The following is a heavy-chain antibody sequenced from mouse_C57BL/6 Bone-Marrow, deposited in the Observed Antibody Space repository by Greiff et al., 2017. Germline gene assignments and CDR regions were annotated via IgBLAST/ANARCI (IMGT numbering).Heavy chain of an antibody. CDR2: IHPNSGST. CDR1: GYTFTSYW. Sequence: QVQLKQPGAELVKPGASVKLSCKASGYTFTSYWMHWVKQRPGQGLEWIGMIHPNSGSTNYNEKFKSKATLTVDNSSSTAYMQLSSLTSEDSAVYYCAREGGNYEGFAYWGQGTLVTVSA. J-gene: IGHJ3*01. D-gene: IGHD2-1*01. CDR3: AREGGNYEGFAY. V-gene: IGHV1-64*01.